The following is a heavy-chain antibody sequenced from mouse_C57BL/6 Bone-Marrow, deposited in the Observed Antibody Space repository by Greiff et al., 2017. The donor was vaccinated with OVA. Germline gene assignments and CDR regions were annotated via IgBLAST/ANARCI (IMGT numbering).Heavy chain of an antibody. D-gene: IGHD1-2*01. CDR3: ARKSYGLFAY. CDR1: GYTFTSYW. V-gene: IGHV1-55*01. CDR2: IYPGSGST. Sequence: VQLVESGAELARPGASVKLSCKASGYTFTSYWITWVKQRPGQGLEWIGDIYPGSGSTNYNEKFKSKATLTVDTSSSTAYMQLSSLTSEDSAVYYCARKSYGLFAYWGQGTLVTVSA. J-gene: IGHJ3*01.